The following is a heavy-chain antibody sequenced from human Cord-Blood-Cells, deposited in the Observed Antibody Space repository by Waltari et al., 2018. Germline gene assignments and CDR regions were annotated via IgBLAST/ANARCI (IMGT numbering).Heavy chain of an antibody. J-gene: IGHJ5*02. D-gene: IGHD6-19*01. Sequence: QVQLQQWGAGLLKPSETLSLTCAVYGGSFSGYYWSWIRQPPGKGLEWIGEINHSGSPSSNPSLKSRVTISVDTSKNQFSLKLSSVTAADTAVYYCARAVRLAWLVNNWFDPLGQGTLVTVSS. CDR3: ARAVRLAWLVNNWFDP. CDR2: INHSGSP. V-gene: IGHV4-34*01. CDR1: GGSFSGYY.